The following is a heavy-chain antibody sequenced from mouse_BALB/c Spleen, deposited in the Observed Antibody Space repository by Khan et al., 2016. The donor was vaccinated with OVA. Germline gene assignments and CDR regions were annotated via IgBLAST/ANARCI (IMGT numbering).Heavy chain of an antibody. V-gene: IGHV2-9*02. CDR2: IWAGGST. CDR3: ARLGDI. Sequence: QVQLKESGPGLVAPSQSLSITCTVYGFSLTSYGVHWVRQPPGKGLEWLGVIWAGGSTNYNSALMSRTSLSQENSKSQVFLKMNSLHTDDTAMYYCARLGDIWGQGTTLTVSS. J-gene: IGHJ2*01. CDR1: GFSLTSYG. D-gene: IGHD3-1*01.